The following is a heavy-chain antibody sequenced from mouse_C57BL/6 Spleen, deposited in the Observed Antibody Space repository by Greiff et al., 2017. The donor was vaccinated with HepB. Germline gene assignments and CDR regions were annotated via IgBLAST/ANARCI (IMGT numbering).Heavy chain of an antibody. J-gene: IGHJ2*01. CDR3: TSYGSKDYFDY. Sequence: LVESGAELVKPGASVKISCKASGYAFSSYWMNWVKQRPGKGLEWIGQIYPGDGDTNYNGKFKGKATLTADKSSSTAYMQLSSLTSEDSAVYFCTSYGSKDYFDYWGQGTTLTVSS. CDR2: IYPGDGDT. D-gene: IGHD1-1*01. V-gene: IGHV1-80*01. CDR1: GYAFSSYW.